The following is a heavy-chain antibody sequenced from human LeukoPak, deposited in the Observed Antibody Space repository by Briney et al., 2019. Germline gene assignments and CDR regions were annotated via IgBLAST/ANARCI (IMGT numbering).Heavy chain of an antibody. V-gene: IGHV3-23*01. Sequence: PGGSLRLSCAASGFTFSSYAMSWVRQAPGKGLEWVSAISGSGGSTYYADSVKGRFTISRDNSKNTLYLQMNSLRAEDTAVYYCAKDVTSAAAGYNWFDPWGQGTLVTVSP. D-gene: IGHD6-13*01. CDR3: AKDVTSAAAGYNWFDP. CDR1: GFTFSSYA. J-gene: IGHJ5*02. CDR2: ISGSGGST.